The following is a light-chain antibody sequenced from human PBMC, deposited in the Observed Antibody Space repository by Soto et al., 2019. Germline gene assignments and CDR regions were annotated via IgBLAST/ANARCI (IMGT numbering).Light chain of an antibody. Sequence: QSVLTQPASVSGSPGQSITTSCSGTSSDVGGYGYVSWYQQHPGKAPKLITYEVINRPSGVSNRFSGSKSGNTASLTISGLQAEDEADYFCSSYTSDSTYVFGTGTKVTVL. CDR3: SSYTSDSTYV. J-gene: IGLJ1*01. CDR1: SSDVGGYGY. CDR2: EVI. V-gene: IGLV2-14*01.